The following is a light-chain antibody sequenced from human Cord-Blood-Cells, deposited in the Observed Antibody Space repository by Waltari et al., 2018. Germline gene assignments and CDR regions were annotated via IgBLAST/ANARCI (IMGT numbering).Light chain of an antibody. V-gene: IGKV3-15*01. CDR3: QQYNSWPRT. CDR2: GAS. CDR1: QSVSSN. J-gene: IGKJ1*01. Sequence: DIVITQSPANLTVSPWERATLSCRASQSVSSNLAWYQQKPGQAPRLLIYGASTRATGIPARFSGSGSGTDFTLTISSLQSEDFAVYYCQQYNSWPRTFGQGTKVEIK.